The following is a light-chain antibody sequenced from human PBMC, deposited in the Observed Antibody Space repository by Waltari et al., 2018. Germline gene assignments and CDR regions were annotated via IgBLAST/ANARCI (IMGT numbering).Light chain of an antibody. CDR3: QSYDKILSAWV. J-gene: IGLJ3*02. Sequence: QSVLTQPPSVSGAPGQRVTVSCTVSTSTTGAGYEFPWYQQFPGRAPNLVTYANTYRPSGFPVRFSATKSGSSASLAITGLQAEDEADYYCQSYDKILSAWVFGGGTKLTVL. CDR2: ANT. CDR1: TSTTGAGYE. V-gene: IGLV1-40*01.